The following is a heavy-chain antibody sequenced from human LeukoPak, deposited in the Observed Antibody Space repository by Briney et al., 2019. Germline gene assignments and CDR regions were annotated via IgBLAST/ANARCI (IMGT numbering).Heavy chain of an antibody. Sequence: SKTLSLTCTVSGGSLSSYYWSWVRQPPGKGLEWIGYIYYSGSTNYNPSLTSRVTISVDTSKNQFSLKLSSVTAADTAVYYCAREGGGNFDYWGQGTLVTVSS. V-gene: IGHV4-59*01. D-gene: IGHD3-16*01. CDR1: GGSLSSYY. J-gene: IGHJ4*02. CDR2: IYYSGST. CDR3: AREGGGNFDY.